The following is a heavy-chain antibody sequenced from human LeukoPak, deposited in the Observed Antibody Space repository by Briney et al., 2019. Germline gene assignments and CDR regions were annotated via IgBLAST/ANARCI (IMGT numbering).Heavy chain of an antibody. CDR2: LGTVGDT. CDR3: ARQSTPHGNFDY. J-gene: IGHJ4*02. D-gene: IGHD5-24*01. V-gene: IGHV3-13*01. CDR1: GFILSNYA. Sequence: GGSLRLSCAASGFILSNYAMHWVRQPAGKGLEWVSALGTVGDTFYPGSVKGRFTISRDNAKKSLFLQMSSLRAEDTAIYHCARQSTPHGNFDYWGQGTLVTVSS.